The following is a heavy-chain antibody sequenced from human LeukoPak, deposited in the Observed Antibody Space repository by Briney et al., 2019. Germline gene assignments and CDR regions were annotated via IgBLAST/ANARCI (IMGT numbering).Heavy chain of an antibody. CDR2: INHSGST. D-gene: IGHD4-17*01. J-gene: IGHJ6*03. CDR3: ARGTTVTTYYYYYMDV. CDR1: GGSFSGYY. V-gene: IGHV4-34*01. Sequence: PSETLSLTCAVYGGSFSGYYWSWIRKPPGKGLEWIGEINHSGSTNYNPSLKSRVTISVDTSKNQFSLKLSSVTAADTAVYYCARGTTVTTYYYYYMDVWGKGTTVTVS.